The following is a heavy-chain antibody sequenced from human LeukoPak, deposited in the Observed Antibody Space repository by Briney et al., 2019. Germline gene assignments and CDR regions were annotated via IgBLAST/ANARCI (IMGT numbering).Heavy chain of an antibody. CDR1: GGSFSGYY. CDR2: INHSGST. V-gene: IGHV4-34*01. CDR3: ARYYYDSSGLDY. Sequence: SETLSLTCAVYGGSFSGYYWSWIRQPPGKGLEWIGEINHSGSTNYNPSLKSRVTISVDTSKNQFSLKLSSVTAADTAVYYCARYYYDSSGLDYWGQGTLVTVSS. J-gene: IGHJ4*02. D-gene: IGHD3-22*01.